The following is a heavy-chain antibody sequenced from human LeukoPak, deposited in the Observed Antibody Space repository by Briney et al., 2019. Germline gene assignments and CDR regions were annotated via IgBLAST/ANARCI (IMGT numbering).Heavy chain of an antibody. Sequence: GGSLRLSCAASGFTFSTYAMSWVRQVPGKGLEWVSGVSNTAGFTYYADSVKGRFTISRDNSKNTLYLQLNSLRAEDTAAYYCAKSNYYCSDSCQPDDAFDVWGQGTMVTVSS. D-gene: IGHD2-15*01. J-gene: IGHJ3*01. CDR2: VSNTAGFT. CDR1: GFTFSTYA. V-gene: IGHV3-23*01. CDR3: AKSNYYCSDSCQPDDAFDV.